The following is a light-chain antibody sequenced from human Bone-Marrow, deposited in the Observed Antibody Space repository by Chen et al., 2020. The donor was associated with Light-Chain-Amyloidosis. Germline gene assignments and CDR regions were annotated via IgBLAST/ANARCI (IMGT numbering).Light chain of an antibody. V-gene: IGKV3-15*01. Sequence: EIVMTQSPATLSVSPGERVTLSCRASQSVSSNLAWYQQKPGQAPRLLSYGASTRATGIPARFSGSGSGTEFTLTISSLQSEDFAVYYCQQYNKWPRTFGQGTKLEIK. CDR3: QQYNKWPRT. CDR2: GAS. CDR1: QSVSSN. J-gene: IGKJ2*01.